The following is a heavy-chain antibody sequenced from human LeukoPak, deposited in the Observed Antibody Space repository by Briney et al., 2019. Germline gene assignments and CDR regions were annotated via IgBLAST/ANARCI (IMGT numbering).Heavy chain of an antibody. J-gene: IGHJ4*02. CDR1: GFTFSSYG. Sequence: GGSLRLSCAASGFTFSSYGMHWVRQAPGKGLEWVAVISYDGSNKYYADSVKGRFTISRDNSKNTLYLQMSSLRAEDTAVYYCAMRYSNSWYDYWGQGTLVTVSS. V-gene: IGHV3-30*03. D-gene: IGHD6-13*01. CDR3: AMRYSNSWYDY. CDR2: ISYDGSNK.